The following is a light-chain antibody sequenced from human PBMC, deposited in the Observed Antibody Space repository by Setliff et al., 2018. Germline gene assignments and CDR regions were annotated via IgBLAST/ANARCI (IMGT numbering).Light chain of an antibody. J-gene: IGLJ2*01. CDR2: DVS. CDR3: SSYTSTRTVI. V-gene: IGLV2-14*03. CDR1: SSDVGAYNY. Sequence: QSVLTQPASVSGSPGQSITISCTGTSSDVGAYNYVSWNQRHPGEAPKLLLYDVSSRPSGISNRFSGSKSGSTASLTITGLQAEDEADYFCSSYTSTRTVIFGGGTKGTVL.